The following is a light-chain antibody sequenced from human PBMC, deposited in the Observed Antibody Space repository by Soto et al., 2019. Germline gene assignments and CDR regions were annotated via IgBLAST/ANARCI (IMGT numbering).Light chain of an antibody. CDR3: QQSNSIPYT. V-gene: IGKV1-39*01. CDR2: AAS. Sequence: DIQMTQSPSSLSASVGDRVAITCRAGQSISNFLNWYQQKPGTAPKLLIYAASRLQSDVPSRFSDSGSGTAFTLTINSLHPEDVSTYYCQQSNSIPYTFGQGTKLEI. J-gene: IGKJ2*01. CDR1: QSISNF.